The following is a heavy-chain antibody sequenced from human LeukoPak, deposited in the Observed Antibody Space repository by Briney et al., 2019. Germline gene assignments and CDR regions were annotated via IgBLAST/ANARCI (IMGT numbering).Heavy chain of an antibody. CDR2: IYYSGST. CDR1: GGSISSTSYY. V-gene: IGHV4-39*07. Sequence: PSETLSLTCAVSGGSISSTSYYWGWIRQPPGKGLEWIGSIYYSGSTYYNPSLKSRVTISVDTSKNQFSLKLSSVTAADTAVYYCARDPPWYSGSYYGYNWFDPWGQGTLVTVSS. J-gene: IGHJ5*02. D-gene: IGHD1-26*01. CDR3: ARDPPWYSGSYYGYNWFDP.